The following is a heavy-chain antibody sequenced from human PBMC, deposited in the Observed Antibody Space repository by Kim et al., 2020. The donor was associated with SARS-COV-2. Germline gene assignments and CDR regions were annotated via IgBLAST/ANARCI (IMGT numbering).Heavy chain of an antibody. Sequence: SETLSLTCTVSGGSISSYYWSWIRQPPGKGLEWIGYIYYSGSTNYNPSLKSRVTIAVDTTKNQFSLKLSSVTAADTAVYYCARDATIGTTERWFDPWGQGTLVTVSS. CDR1: GGSISSYY. CDR3: ARDATIGTTERWFDP. CDR2: IYYSGST. V-gene: IGHV4-59*13. D-gene: IGHD1-7*01. J-gene: IGHJ5*02.